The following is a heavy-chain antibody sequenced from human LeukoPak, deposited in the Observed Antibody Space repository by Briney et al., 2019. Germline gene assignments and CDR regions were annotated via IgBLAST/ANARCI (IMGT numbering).Heavy chain of an antibody. CDR1: GDSIRGSSFY. D-gene: IGHD3-22*01. J-gene: IGHJ5*02. CDR3: ARHGHDTRGNYYVGWFDP. Sequence: ETLSLTCTVSGDSIRGSSFYWGWIRQPPGKWLEWIGSLSYSGSNYYNPSLSSRVSISVDTSNNQFYLNLISVTAADTAVYYCARHGHDTRGNYYVGWFDPWGQGTLVTVSS. V-gene: IGHV4-39*01. CDR2: LSYSGSN.